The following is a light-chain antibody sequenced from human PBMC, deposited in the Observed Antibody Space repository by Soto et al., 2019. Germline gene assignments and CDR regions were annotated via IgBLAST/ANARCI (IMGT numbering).Light chain of an antibody. J-gene: IGKJ3*01. Sequence: DIVMTQSPDSLAVSLGERATINCKSSQNVLYSSNNNNYLAWYQQKPGQPPKLLIYWASTRESGVPDRFSGSGSGTDFTLTISSLQAEDVAVYYCQQYYSPPFTFGPGTKVDIK. CDR1: QNVLYSSNNNNY. CDR3: QQYYSPPFT. V-gene: IGKV4-1*01. CDR2: WAS.